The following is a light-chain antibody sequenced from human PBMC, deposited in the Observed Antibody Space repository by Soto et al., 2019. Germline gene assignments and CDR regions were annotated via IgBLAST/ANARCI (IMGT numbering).Light chain of an antibody. V-gene: IGKV1-5*01. J-gene: IGKJ4*01. CDR1: QSISSW. Sequence: TQSPSTLSASVGDRVTITCRASQSISSWLAWYQQKPGKAPKLLIYDASSLESGVPSRFSGSGSGTEFTLTISSLQPDDFATYYCQQYNSYSGFGGGTKVEIK. CDR3: QQYNSYSG. CDR2: DAS.